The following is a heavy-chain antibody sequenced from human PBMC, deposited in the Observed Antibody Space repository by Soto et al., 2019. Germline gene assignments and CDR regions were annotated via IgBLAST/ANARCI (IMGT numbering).Heavy chain of an antibody. D-gene: IGHD2-15*01. CDR2: VHSSGGT. J-gene: IGHJ4*02. V-gene: IGHV4-39*01. CDR3: ASVVVGATRQTRSDH. Sequence: PSETLSLTCTVSHGSITSGDYFWAWIRQHPGKGLEFIGSVHSSGGTYYSPSLKSRASISIDKSRNQFSLKLTSVNAGDTAVYFCASVVVGATRQTRSDHGGQGTLVTVSS. CDR1: HGSITSGDYF.